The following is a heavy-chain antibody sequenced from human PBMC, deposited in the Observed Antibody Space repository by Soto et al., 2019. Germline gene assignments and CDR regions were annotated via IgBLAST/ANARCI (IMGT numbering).Heavy chain of an antibody. J-gene: IGHJ6*02. CDR1: GFTFSSYS. D-gene: IGHD3-22*01. CDR3: AREGYYYDSRPKYGMDV. Sequence: EVQLVESGGGLVQPGGSLRLSCAASGFTFSSYSMNWVRQAPGKGLEWVSYISSSSSTIYYADSVKGRLTISRDNAKNSLYLQMNSLRAEDTAVYYCAREGYYYDSRPKYGMDVWGQGTTVTVSS. V-gene: IGHV3-48*01. CDR2: ISSSSSTI.